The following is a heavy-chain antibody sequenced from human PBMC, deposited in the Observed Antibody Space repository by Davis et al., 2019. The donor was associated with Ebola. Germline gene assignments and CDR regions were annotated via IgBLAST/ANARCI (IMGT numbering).Heavy chain of an antibody. J-gene: IGHJ4*02. CDR3: ARAHFGRSSFDY. V-gene: IGHV3-13*01. CDR2: IGTAGDT. CDR1: GFTFSSYD. Sequence: PGGSLRLSCAASGFTFSSYDMHWVRQVTGKGLEWVSAIGTAGDTYYPGSVQGRFTISRENAKNSLYLQMNSLRAGDTAVYYCARAHFGRSSFDYWGQGTLVTVSS. D-gene: IGHD6-6*01.